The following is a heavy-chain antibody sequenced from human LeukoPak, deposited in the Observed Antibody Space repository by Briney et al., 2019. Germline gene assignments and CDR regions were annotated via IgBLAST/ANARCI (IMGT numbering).Heavy chain of an antibody. CDR3: ASGYSYGRGYWYFDL. J-gene: IGHJ2*01. Sequence: PSETLSLTCTVSGGTISSYYWSWIRQPPGKGLEWIGDIYYSGSTNYNPSLKSRVTISVDTSKNQFSLKLSSVTAADTAVYYCASGYSYGRGYWYFDLWGRGTLVTVSS. V-gene: IGHV4-59*01. CDR2: IYYSGST. CDR1: GGTISSYY. D-gene: IGHD5-18*01.